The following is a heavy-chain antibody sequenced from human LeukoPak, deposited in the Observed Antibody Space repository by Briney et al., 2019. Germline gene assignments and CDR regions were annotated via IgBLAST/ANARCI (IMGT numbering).Heavy chain of an antibody. Sequence: PGESLRLSCAASGFTFSSYSMNWVRQAPGKGLEWVSSISSTSRHIYYADSVKGRFTISRDDASNSLYLQMNSLRAEDTAVYYCVRDLNTITTAFFVYWGQGTLVTVSS. CDR2: ISSTSRHI. J-gene: IGHJ4*02. D-gene: IGHD4-11*01. V-gene: IGHV3-21*01. CDR1: GFTFSSYS. CDR3: VRDLNTITTAFFVY.